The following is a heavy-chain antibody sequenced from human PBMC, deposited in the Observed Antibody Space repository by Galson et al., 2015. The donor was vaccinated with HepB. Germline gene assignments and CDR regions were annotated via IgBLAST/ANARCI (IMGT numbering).Heavy chain of an antibody. CDR3: AHHVEKGRAEAAAGTPGRFDP. CDR1: GFSLSTSGVG. CDR2: IYWDDDK. D-gene: IGHD6-13*01. V-gene: IGHV2-5*02. Sequence: PALVKPTQTLTLTCTFSGFSLSTSGVGVGWIRQPPGKALEWLALIYWDDDKRYSPSLKSRLTITKDTSKNQVVLTMTNMDPVDTATYYCAHHVEKGRAEAAAGTPGRFDPWGQGTLVTVSS. J-gene: IGHJ5*02.